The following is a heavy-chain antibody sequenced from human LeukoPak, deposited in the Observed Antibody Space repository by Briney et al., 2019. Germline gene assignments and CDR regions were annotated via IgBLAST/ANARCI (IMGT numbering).Heavy chain of an antibody. J-gene: IGHJ3*02. Sequence: ASVKVSCKASGYTLTVYFLHWVRQAPGQGLEWMGWINPNSGGTNYAQKFQGTVTMTRDTSISTAYMELSRLSSDDTAVYYCVRECCGDDAFDIWGQGTMVTVSS. D-gene: IGHD2-21*02. CDR2: INPNSGGT. CDR1: GYTLTVYF. V-gene: IGHV1-2*02. CDR3: VRECCGDDAFDI.